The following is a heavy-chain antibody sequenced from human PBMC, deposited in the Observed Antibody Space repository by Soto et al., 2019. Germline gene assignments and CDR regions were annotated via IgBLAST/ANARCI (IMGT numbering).Heavy chain of an antibody. CDR1: GYTFTSYY. CDR2: INPSGGST. V-gene: IGHV1-46*01. CDR3: ARDSPGDYYDSSGSDAFDI. J-gene: IGHJ3*02. Sequence: ASVNVSCKASGYTFTSYYMHWVRQAPGQGLEWMGIINPSGGSTSYPQKFQGRVTMTRDTSTSTVYMELSSLRSEDTAVYYCARDSPGDYYDSSGSDAFDIWGQGTMVTVSS. D-gene: IGHD3-22*01.